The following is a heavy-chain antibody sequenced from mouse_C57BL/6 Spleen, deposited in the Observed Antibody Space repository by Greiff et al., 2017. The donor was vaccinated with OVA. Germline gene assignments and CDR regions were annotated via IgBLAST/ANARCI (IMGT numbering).Heavy chain of an antibody. CDR3: ASITTESYAMDD. D-gene: IGHD1-1*01. CDR2: IDPEDGET. CDR1: GFNIKDYY. J-gene: IGHJ4*01. Sequence: VQLKQSGAELVKPGASVKLSCTASGFNIKDYYMHWVKQRPEQGLEWIGRIDPEDGETEYAPKFQGKATITADTSSNTAYLQLSSLPSEDTAVYYSASITTESYAMDDWGQGTSVTVSS. V-gene: IGHV14-2*01.